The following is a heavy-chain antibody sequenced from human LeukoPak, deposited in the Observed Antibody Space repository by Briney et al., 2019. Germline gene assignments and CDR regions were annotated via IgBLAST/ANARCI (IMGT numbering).Heavy chain of an antibody. CDR1: GFTFSSYP. D-gene: IGHD4-11*01. CDR2: ITGSGGTT. CDR3: ATERVTTTSFDY. V-gene: IGHV3-23*01. J-gene: IGHJ4*02. Sequence: GGSLRLSCAASGFTFSSYPMSWVRQAPGKGPGWVSLITGSGGTTHYVDSVKGRFTISRDNSKNTLYLQLNRLSADDTVVYYCATERVTTTSFDYWGQGTLVTVSS.